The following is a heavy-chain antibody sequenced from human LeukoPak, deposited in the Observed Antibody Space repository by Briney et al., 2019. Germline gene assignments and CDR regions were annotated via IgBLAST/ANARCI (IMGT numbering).Heavy chain of an antibody. Sequence: PGGSLRLSCATSGFTFSIYAMTWVRQAPGKGLEWVSTISGSGGSTYYADSVKGRFTISRDNSKNTLYLQMNRLRAEDTAVYYCAKSNGYGLVDTWGQGTMVTVSS. CDR1: GFTFSIYA. CDR3: AKSNGYGLVDT. V-gene: IGHV3-23*01. CDR2: ISGSGGST. J-gene: IGHJ3*01. D-gene: IGHD3-10*01.